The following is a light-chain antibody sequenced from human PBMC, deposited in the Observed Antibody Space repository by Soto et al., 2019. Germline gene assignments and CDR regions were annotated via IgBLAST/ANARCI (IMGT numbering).Light chain of an antibody. CDR3: HQYYNRPWT. V-gene: IGKV3-15*01. J-gene: IGKJ1*01. CDR1: QNVSSS. Sequence: EIVMTQSPDTLSVSPGERASLACRASQNVSSSLAWYQQKPGQAPRLLIFGASTRATGIPARFSGSGSGTEFTLTISSLQSEDFALYYCHQYYNRPWTFGQGTKVEMK. CDR2: GAS.